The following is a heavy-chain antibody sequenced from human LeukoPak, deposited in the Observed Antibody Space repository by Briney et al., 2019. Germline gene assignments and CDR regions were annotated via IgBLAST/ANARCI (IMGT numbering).Heavy chain of an antibody. V-gene: IGHV4-39*01. CDR2: ITYSGST. CDR1: GGSITSNSYY. J-gene: IGHJ6*03. D-gene: IGHD4-17*01. CDR3: ARGPRVTMSPLFNRQYYYYNYYMDV. Sequence: SETLSLTCTVSGGSITSNSYYWGWIRQPPGKGLEWIGSITYSGSTYYNPSLKRRVTISVDTSKNQFSLKLSSVTAADTAVYYCARGPRVTMSPLFNRQYYYYNYYMDVWGKGTTVTVSS.